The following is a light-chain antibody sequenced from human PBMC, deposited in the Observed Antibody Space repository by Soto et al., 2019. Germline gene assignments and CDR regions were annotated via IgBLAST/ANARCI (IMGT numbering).Light chain of an antibody. CDR3: SSYTSSSTRGVV. CDR1: SSDVGGYNY. V-gene: IGLV2-14*01. CDR2: DVS. Sequence: QSALTQPASVSGSPGQSITISCTGTSSDVGGYNYVSWYQQHPGKAPKLMIYDVSNRPSGVSNRFSGSKSGNTASLTISGLQDEDEADYYCSSYTSSSTRGVVFGGGTKVTVL. J-gene: IGLJ2*01.